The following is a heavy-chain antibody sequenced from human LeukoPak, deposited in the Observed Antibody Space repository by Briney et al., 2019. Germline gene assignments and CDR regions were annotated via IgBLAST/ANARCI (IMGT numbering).Heavy chain of an antibody. V-gene: IGHV3-23*01. D-gene: IGHD4-17*01. CDR2: ISGSGGST. CDR1: GFTLSSYA. J-gene: IGHJ3*02. CDR3: AKALLGRVTTAFDI. Sequence: GSLRLSCSASGFTLSSYAMSWVRQAPGKGLELVSAISGSGGSTYYADSVKGRFTISRDNSKNTLYLQMTSLRAEDTAVYYCAKALLGRVTTAFDIWGQGTMVTVSS.